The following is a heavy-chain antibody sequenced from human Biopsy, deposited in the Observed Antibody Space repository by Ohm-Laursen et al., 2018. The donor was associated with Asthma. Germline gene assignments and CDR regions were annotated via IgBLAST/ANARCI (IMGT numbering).Heavy chain of an antibody. D-gene: IGHD3-10*01. Sequence: ASVKVSCKTSGYTVKGAGVTWGRQALGQGLEWMGWISVYNGNTKVAQKLQDRVTMITDTSTSTAYMELRSLRSDDTAVYFCARAVDYSHYYGIDVWGQGTTVTVS. CDR3: ARAVDYSHYYGIDV. CDR1: GYTVKGAG. CDR2: ISVYNGNT. J-gene: IGHJ6*02. V-gene: IGHV1-18*01.